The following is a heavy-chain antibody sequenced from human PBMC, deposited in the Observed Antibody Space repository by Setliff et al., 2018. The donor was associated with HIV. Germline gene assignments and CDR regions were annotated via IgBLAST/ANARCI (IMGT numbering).Heavy chain of an antibody. J-gene: IGHJ4*02. V-gene: IGHV1-18*01. CDR2: ISVYNDNT. CDR3: ARVDGYNNYDSGGLDY. D-gene: IGHD3-16*01. CDR1: GYTFSTYG. Sequence: WASVKVSCKASGYTFSTYGISWVRQAPGQGLEWMGWISVYNDNTNYAQKFQGRVTMTTDTSTNTAYMELRSLRSDDTAVYHCARVDGYNNYDSGGLDYWGQGTLVTVSS.